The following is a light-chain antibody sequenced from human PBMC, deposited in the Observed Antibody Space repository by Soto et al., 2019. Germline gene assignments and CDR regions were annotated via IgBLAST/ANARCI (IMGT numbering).Light chain of an antibody. V-gene: IGKV1-5*01. CDR2: DAS. Sequence: DIQMTQSPSTLSASVGDRVTITCRASQSISSWLAWYQQKPGKAPKLLIYDASSLESGVPSRFSGSGSGTEFTLAISSLQPDDFETYYCQQYNSYPWTFGQGTNVEIK. CDR3: QQYNSYPWT. J-gene: IGKJ1*01. CDR1: QSISSW.